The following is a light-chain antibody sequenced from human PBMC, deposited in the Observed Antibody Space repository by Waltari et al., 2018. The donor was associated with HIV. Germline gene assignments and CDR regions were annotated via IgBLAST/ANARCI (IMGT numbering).Light chain of an antibody. V-gene: IGLV2-8*01. CDR1: SSDVGGYNY. CDR2: EVS. CDR3: SSYAGSDNRWV. Sequence: QSALTQPPSASGSPGQSVTISCTGTSSDVGGYNYVSWYQHHPGQAPKLMIYEVSKRPSGVPDRFCGYKSGSTASLTVSGLQAEDEADYYCSSYAGSDNRWVFGGGTKLTAL. J-gene: IGLJ3*02.